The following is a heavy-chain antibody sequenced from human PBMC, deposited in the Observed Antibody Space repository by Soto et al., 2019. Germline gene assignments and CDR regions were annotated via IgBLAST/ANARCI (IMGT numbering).Heavy chain of an antibody. CDR3: ARLDWSTSTICV. CDR2: IYHNATA. D-gene: IGHD3-9*01. Sequence: SETLSLTCTVSGDSVSRGASHWTWIRQSPGKGLEWIGYIYHNATADCNTSLKSRVSISVDTSKNQFSLKLTAATTADTAGYYCARLDWSTSTICVWGQGTKV. V-gene: IGHV4-61*08. J-gene: IGHJ3*01. CDR1: GDSVSRGASH.